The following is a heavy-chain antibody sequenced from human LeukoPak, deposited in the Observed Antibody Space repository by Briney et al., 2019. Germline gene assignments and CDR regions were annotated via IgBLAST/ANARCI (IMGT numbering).Heavy chain of an antibody. CDR1: GGSISSGSYY. J-gene: IGHJ4*02. D-gene: IGHD2-2*02. CDR3: ARLLGYCSSTSCYTSPVDY. Sequence: SETLSLTCTVSGGSISSGSYYWGWIRQPPGKGLEWIGSIYYSGSTHYNPSLKSRVTISVDTSKNQFSLKLSSVTAADTAVYYCARLLGYCSSTSCYTSPVDYWGQGTLVTVSS. V-gene: IGHV4-39*01. CDR2: IYYSGST.